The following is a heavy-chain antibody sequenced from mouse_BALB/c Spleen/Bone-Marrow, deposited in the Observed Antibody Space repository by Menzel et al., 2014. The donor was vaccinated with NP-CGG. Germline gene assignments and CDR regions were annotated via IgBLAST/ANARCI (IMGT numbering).Heavy chain of an antibody. D-gene: IGHD4-1*01. CDR2: IYPSDSYT. Sequence: QVQLQQSGAELVRPGASVKLSRKASGYTFTSYWINWVKQRPGQGLEWIGNIYPSDSYTNYNQKFKDKATLTVDKSSSTAYMQLSSPTSEDSAVYYCTRRLTGSYAMDYWGQGTSVTVSS. J-gene: IGHJ4*01. CDR1: GYTFTSYW. CDR3: TRRLTGSYAMDY. V-gene: IGHV1-69*02.